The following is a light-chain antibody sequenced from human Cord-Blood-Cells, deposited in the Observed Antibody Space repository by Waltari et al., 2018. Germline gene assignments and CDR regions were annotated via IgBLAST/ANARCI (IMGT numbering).Light chain of an antibody. CDR2: SNN. J-gene: IGLJ1*01. Sequence: QSVLTHPPSASGTPGQRVTISCSGSSSNIGSNTVNWYQQLPGTAPKLLIYSNNQRPSGVPDRFSGSKSGTSASLAIGGLQSEDEADYYWAAWDDSLNGYVFVTGTKVTVL. V-gene: IGLV1-44*01. CDR1: SSNIGSNT. CDR3: AAWDDSLNGYV.